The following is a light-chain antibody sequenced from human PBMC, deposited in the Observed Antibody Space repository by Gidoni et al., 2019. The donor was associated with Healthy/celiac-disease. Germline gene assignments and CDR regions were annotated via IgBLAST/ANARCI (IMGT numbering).Light chain of an antibody. CDR1: SSEVGGYTY. CDR2: DVS. CDR3: CSYAGSYGV. J-gene: IGLJ1*01. Sequence: QSALTQPRSVSGSPGQSVTISCTGTSSEVGGYTYVSWYQQHPGKAPKLMIYDVSKRPSGVPDRFSGSKSGNTASLTISGLQAEDEADYYCCSYAGSYGVFGTGTKVTVL. V-gene: IGLV2-11*01.